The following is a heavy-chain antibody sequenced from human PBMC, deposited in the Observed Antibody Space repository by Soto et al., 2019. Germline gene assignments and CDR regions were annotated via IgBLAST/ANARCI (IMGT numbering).Heavy chain of an antibody. CDR3: ARDRSAIAHYNWFDP. CDR1: GFTFSSYS. D-gene: IGHD2-2*01. Sequence: GGSLRLSCAASGFTFSSYSMNWFRQAPGKGLEWVSYISSSSSTIYYADSVKGRFTISRDNAKNSLYLQMNSLRDEDTAVYYCARDRSAIAHYNWFDPWGQGTLVTVSS. V-gene: IGHV3-48*02. J-gene: IGHJ5*02. CDR2: ISSSSSTI.